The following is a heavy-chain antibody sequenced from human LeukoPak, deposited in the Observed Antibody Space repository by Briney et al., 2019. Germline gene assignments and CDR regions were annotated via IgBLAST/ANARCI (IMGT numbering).Heavy chain of an antibody. D-gene: IGHD3-10*01. CDR3: ARVRRFGESLDY. CDR1: VDTFTSYG. Sequence: GASVKVSCKASVDTFTSYGISWVRQAPGHGLEWMGWISAYNGNTNYAQKLQGRVTMTTDTSTSTAYMELRSLRSDDTVVYYCARVRRFGESLDYWGQGTLVTVSS. CDR2: ISAYNGNT. V-gene: IGHV1-18*01. J-gene: IGHJ4*02.